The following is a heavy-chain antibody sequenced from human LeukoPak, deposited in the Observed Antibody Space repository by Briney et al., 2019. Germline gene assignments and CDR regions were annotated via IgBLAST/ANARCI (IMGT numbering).Heavy chain of an antibody. V-gene: IGHV3-15*01. CDR1: GFTFSNAQ. CDR2: IKSKTDGGTT. J-gene: IGHJ4*02. D-gene: IGHD3-3*01. CDR3: TTDSRSGYGTLVY. Sequence: PGGPLRLSCAASGFTFSNAQMSWVRQAPGKGLEWVGRIKSKTDGGTTDYAAPVRGRFTISRDDSKYTLYLQMNSLKTEDTAVYYCTTDSRSGYGTLVYWDQGALVTVSS.